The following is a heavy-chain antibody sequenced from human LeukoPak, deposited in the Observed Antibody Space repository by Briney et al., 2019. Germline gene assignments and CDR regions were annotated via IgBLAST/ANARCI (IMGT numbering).Heavy chain of an antibody. V-gene: IGHV3-21*01. CDR2: ISSSSSYI. CDR3: GRDQYSSENDY. CDR1: GFTFSSYS. D-gene: IGHD5-18*01. Sequence: GGSLRLSCAASGFTFSSYSMNWVRQSPGKGLEWVLSISSSSSYIYCADSGKGRFTISRDNAKNPLYLQMNSLRAEDKAVYYCGRDQYSSENDYWGQGTLVTVSS. J-gene: IGHJ4*02.